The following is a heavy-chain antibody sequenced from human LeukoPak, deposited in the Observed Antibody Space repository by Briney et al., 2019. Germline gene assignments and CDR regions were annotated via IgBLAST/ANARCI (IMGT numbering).Heavy chain of an antibody. CDR1: GFTFSTFA. V-gene: IGHV3-48*03. D-gene: IGHD1-26*01. J-gene: IGHJ3*02. CDR3: ARAGGSYAGAFDI. Sequence: GGSLRLSCAASGFTFSTFAMNWVRQAPGKGLEWVSYISSSGSTIYYADSVKGRFTISRDNAKNSLYLQMNSLRAEDTAVYYCARAGGSYAGAFDIWGQGTMVTVSS. CDR2: ISSSGSTI.